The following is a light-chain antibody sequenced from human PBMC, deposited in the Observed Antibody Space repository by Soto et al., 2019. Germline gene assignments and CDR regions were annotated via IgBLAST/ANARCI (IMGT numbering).Light chain of an antibody. CDR1: QTVYSW. CDR3: QQYSSYTPYT. Sequence: DIQMTQSPSTVSASVGDRVTITCRASQTVYSWLAWYQQKPGKAPKLLISEASTLQSGVPSRFAGSGSGTEFTLDISRLQPDDFARYYCQQYSSYTPYTFGQGTKVEI. J-gene: IGKJ2*01. V-gene: IGKV1-5*03. CDR2: EAS.